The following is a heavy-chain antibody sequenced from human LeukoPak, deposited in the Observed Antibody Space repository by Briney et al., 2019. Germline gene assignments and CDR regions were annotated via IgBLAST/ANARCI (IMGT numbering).Heavy chain of an antibody. J-gene: IGHJ6*03. Sequence: SETLSLTCTVSGGSISSYYWSWIRQPAGKGLEWIGRIYTSGSTNYNPSLKSRVTMSVDTSKNQFSLKLSSVAAADTAVYYCARVPRSYYYYYYMDVWGKGTTVTVSS. CDR2: IYTSGST. CDR3: ARVPRSYYYYYYMDV. V-gene: IGHV4-4*07. CDR1: GGSISSYY.